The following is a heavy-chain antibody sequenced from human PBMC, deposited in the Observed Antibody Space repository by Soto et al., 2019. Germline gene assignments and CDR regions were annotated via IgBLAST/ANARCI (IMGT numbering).Heavy chain of an antibody. CDR1: GYTFTNYG. V-gene: IGHV1-18*01. J-gene: IGHJ3*01. Sequence: QAQLVQSGAEVKKPGASVNISCKASGYTFTNYGFIWVRQAPGHGLEWVGWISPYNGKTEYAQNLQGSVTMTRDKPTSPAYMELRSRRSDDTAVYYCARDIYGSNCCDAFDLWGQGTMVTVSS. CDR3: ARDIYGSNCCDAFDL. CDR2: ISPYNGKT. D-gene: IGHD4-4*01.